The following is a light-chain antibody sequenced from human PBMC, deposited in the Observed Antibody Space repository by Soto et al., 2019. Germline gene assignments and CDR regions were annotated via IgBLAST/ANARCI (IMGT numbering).Light chain of an antibody. J-gene: IGLJ2*01. Sequence: QSALTQPASVSGSPGQSITISCTGTSSDVGGYDYVSWYQQHPGRAPKLMIYDVSNRPSGVSNRFSGSKSGNTASLTISGLRAEDEADYYCSSYISSSSRVFGGGTKVTVL. CDR3: SSYISSSSRV. CDR1: SSDVGGYDY. CDR2: DVS. V-gene: IGLV2-14*03.